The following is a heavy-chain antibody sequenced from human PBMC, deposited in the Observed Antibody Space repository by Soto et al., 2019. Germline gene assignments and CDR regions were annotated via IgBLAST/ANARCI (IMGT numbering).Heavy chain of an antibody. V-gene: IGHV3-11*01. J-gene: IGHJ4*02. CDR1: GFTFSDYY. Sequence: GGSLRLSXAASGFTFSDYYMSWIRQAPGKGLEWVSYISSSGSTIYYADSVKGRFTISRDNAKNSLYLQMNSLRAEDTAVYYCARDRVYGDYNTNFDYWGQGTLVTVSS. CDR3: ARDRVYGDYNTNFDY. D-gene: IGHD4-17*01. CDR2: ISSSGSTI.